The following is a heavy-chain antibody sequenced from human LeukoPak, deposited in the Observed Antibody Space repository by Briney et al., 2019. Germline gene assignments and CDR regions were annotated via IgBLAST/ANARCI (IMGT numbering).Heavy chain of an antibody. CDR3: ARDGIAAAGNWFDP. V-gene: IGHV4-4*07. D-gene: IGHD6-13*01. Sequence: SETLSLTCTVSGGTISSYYWSWIRQPAGKGLEWIGRIYTSGSTNYNPSLKSRVTMSVDTSKNQFSLKLCSVTAADTAVYYCARDGIAAAGNWFDPWGQGTLVTVSS. J-gene: IGHJ5*02. CDR2: IYTSGST. CDR1: GGTISSYY.